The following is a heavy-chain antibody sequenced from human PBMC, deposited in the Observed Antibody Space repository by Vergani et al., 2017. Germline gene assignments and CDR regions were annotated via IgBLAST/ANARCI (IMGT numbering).Heavy chain of an antibody. CDR1: GFTFSSYA. CDR2: ISGSGGST. D-gene: IGHD4-23*01. CDR3: AKDRGYGGTGHPNDY. Sequence: EVQLVESGGGLVQPGRSLRLSCAASGFTFSSYAMSWVRQAPGKGLEWVSAISGSGGSTYYADPVKGRLTTSGDNSKNTLYLQMNSLRAEDTAVYYCAKDRGYGGTGHPNDYWGQGTLVTVSS. J-gene: IGHJ4*02. V-gene: IGHV3-23*04.